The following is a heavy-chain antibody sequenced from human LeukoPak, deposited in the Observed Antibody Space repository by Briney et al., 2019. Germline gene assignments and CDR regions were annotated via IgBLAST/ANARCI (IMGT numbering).Heavy chain of an antibody. CDR1: GGSISDYF. CDR3: ARERRDGYNYIDY. CDR2: IYYSGST. V-gene: IGHV4-59*01. Sequence: ASETLSLTCTVSGGSISDYFWSWIRQPPGKGPEWIGYIYYSGSTHYNPSLKSRVTMSADTSKNQFSLHLSSVTAADTAVYYCARERRDGYNYIDYWGQGTLVTVSS. J-gene: IGHJ4*02. D-gene: IGHD5-24*01.